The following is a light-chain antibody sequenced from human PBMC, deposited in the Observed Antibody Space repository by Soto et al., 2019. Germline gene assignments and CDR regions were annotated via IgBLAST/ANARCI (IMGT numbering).Light chain of an antibody. Sequence: QPVLTQPASVSGSPGQSITISCTGTSSDVGGYNYVSWYQQHPGKAPKLMIYGVSNRPSGVSNRFSGSKSGNTASLTISGLQTEDEADYYCTSYTSSATLDVVFGGGTKLTVL. CDR1: SSDVGGYNY. V-gene: IGLV2-14*01. J-gene: IGLJ2*01. CDR3: TSYTSSATLDVV. CDR2: GVS.